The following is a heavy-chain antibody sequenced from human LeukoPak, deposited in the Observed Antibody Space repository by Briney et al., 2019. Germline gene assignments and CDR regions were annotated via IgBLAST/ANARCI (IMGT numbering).Heavy chain of an antibody. CDR1: GGSFSGYY. V-gene: IGHV4-34*01. J-gene: IGHJ4*02. CDR2: INHSGST. CDR3: ARGSPVATIFGVVIIKGGFDY. Sequence: PSETLSLTCAVYGGSFSGYYWSWIRQPPGKGLEWIGEINHSGSTNYNPSLKSRVTISVDTSKNQFPLKLSSVTAADTAVYYCARGSPVATIFGVVIIKGGFDYWGQGTLVTVSS. D-gene: IGHD3-3*01.